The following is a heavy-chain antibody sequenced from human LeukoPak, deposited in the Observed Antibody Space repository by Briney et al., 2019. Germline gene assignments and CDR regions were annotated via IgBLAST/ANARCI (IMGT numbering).Heavy chain of an antibody. CDR3: ARGAKYSSGYQIWFDP. CDR2: IYTGGST. CDR1: GGSISSYY. V-gene: IGHV4-4*07. J-gene: IGHJ5*02. Sequence: SETLSLTCTVSGGSISSYYWSWIRHPAGEGLEWIGRIYTGGSTNYNPTLKSRVTMSVDTSKNQFSLKLSSVTAADTAVYYCARGAKYSSGYQIWFDPWGQGTLVTVYS. D-gene: IGHD6-19*01.